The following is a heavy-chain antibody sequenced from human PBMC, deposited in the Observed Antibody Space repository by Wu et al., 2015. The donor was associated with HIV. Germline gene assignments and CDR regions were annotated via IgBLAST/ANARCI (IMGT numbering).Heavy chain of an antibody. J-gene: IGHJ6*03. Sequence: QVQLVQSGAEVKKPGASVKVSCKASGYTFTGYYMHWVRQAPGQGLEWMGWINPNSGGTNYAQKFQGRVTMTRDTSISTAYMELSRLRSDDTAVYYCAVPDCSSTSCRPPYYYYMDVWGKGTTVTVSS. CDR1: GYTFTGYY. V-gene: IGHV1-2*02. CDR2: INPNSGGT. D-gene: IGHD2-2*01. CDR3: AVPDCSSTSCRPPYYYYMDV.